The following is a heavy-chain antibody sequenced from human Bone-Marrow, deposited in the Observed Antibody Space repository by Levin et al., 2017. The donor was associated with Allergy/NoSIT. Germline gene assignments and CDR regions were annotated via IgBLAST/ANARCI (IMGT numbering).Heavy chain of an antibody. CDR1: GGSISSLNW. Sequence: SETLSLTCAVSGGSISSLNWWGWVRQPPGKGLDWIGEIYQSGGTSYNTSLKSRVTISVDKSKSQFSLKLSSVTAADTAMYYCAAGYCSGGRCPVDHWGQGILVTVSS. CDR3: AAGYCSGGRCPVDH. D-gene: IGHD2-15*01. V-gene: IGHV4-4*02. J-gene: IGHJ4*02. CDR2: IYQSGGT.